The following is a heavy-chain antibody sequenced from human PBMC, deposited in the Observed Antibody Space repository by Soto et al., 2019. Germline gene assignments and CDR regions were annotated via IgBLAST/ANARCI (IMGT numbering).Heavy chain of an antibody. D-gene: IGHD1-7*01. Sequence: SETLSLTCTVSGGSISSGGYYWSWIRQHPGKGLEWIGYIYYSGSTYYNPSLKSRVTISVDTSKNQFSLKLSSVTAADTAVYYCARGLHNWNYDWGDYYGMDVWGQGTTVTVSS. CDR2: IYYSGST. J-gene: IGHJ6*02. V-gene: IGHV4-31*03. CDR3: ARGLHNWNYDWGDYYGMDV. CDR1: GGSISSGGYY.